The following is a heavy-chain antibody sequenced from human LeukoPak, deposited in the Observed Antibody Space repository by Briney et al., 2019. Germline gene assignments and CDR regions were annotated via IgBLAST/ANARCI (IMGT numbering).Heavy chain of an antibody. Sequence: GASVKVSCKASGYTFTGYYMHWVRQAPGQGLEWMGWINPNGGGTNYAQKFQGRVTMTRDTSISTAYMELSSLRSEDTAVYYCARGYDSSGYVDYWGQGTLVTVSS. CDR3: ARGYDSSGYVDY. J-gene: IGHJ4*02. CDR1: GYTFTGYY. V-gene: IGHV1-2*02. CDR2: INPNGGGT. D-gene: IGHD3-22*01.